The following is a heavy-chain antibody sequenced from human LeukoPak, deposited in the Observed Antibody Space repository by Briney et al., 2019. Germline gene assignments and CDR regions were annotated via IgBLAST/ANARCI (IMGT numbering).Heavy chain of an antibody. Sequence: SETLSLTCTVSGGSISSYYWSWIRQPPGKGLEWIGYIYYSGSTNYNPSLKSRVTISVDTSKNQFSLRLSSVTAADPAVYYCAREFWSGSYHHYNTHYFDYWGQGTLVTVSS. CDR2: IYYSGST. CDR1: GGSISSYY. J-gene: IGHJ4*02. CDR3: AREFWSGSYHHYNTHYFDY. V-gene: IGHV4-59*01. D-gene: IGHD3-3*01.